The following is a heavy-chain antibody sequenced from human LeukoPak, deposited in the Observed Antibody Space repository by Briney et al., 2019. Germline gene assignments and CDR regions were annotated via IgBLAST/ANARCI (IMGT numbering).Heavy chain of an antibody. Sequence: GGSLRLSCAASGFTFSSYGMQWVRQAPGKGLEWVAVISYDGSNKYYADSVKGRFTISRDNSKNTLYLQMNSLRAEDTAVYYCAKGRIQLWLQGPPDYWGQGTLVTVSS. J-gene: IGHJ4*02. D-gene: IGHD5-18*01. V-gene: IGHV3-30*18. CDR3: AKGRIQLWLQGPPDY. CDR1: GFTFSSYG. CDR2: ISYDGSNK.